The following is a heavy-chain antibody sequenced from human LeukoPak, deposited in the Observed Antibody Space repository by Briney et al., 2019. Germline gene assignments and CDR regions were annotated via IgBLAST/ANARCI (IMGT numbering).Heavy chain of an antibody. CDR3: AKDFGGSGSMVRGVINWFDP. J-gene: IGHJ5*02. CDR2: ISGSGGST. D-gene: IGHD3-10*01. V-gene: IGHV3-23*01. Sequence: GGSLRLSCAASGFTFSSYAMSWVRQAPGKGLEWVSAISGSGGSTYYADSVKGRFTISRDNSKNTPYLQMNSLRAEDTAVYYCAKDFGGSGSMVRGVINWFDPWGQGTLVTVSS. CDR1: GFTFSSYA.